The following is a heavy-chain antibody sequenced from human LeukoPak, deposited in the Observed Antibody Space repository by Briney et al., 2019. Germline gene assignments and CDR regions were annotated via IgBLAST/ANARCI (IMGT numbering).Heavy chain of an antibody. J-gene: IGHJ5*02. Sequence: ASVKVSCKASGYTFTSYYMHWVRQAPGQGLEWMGIINPSGGNTSYAQKFQGRATMTRDTSTSTVYMELSSLRSEDTAVYYCARETHYDFWSGYWGRVWFDPWGQGTLVTVSS. D-gene: IGHD3-3*01. CDR2: INPSGGNT. CDR3: ARETHYDFWSGYWGRVWFDP. CDR1: GYTFTSYY. V-gene: IGHV1-46*01.